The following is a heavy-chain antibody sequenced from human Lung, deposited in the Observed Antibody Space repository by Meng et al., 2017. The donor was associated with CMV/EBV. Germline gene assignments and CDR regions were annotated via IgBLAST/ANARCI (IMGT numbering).Heavy chain of an antibody. CDR3: ARLSVFWSGYPDLFDY. J-gene: IGHJ4*02. V-gene: IGHV4-39*01. CDR2: IYYSGST. Sequence: SXTLSLTCTVSGGSISSSSYYWGWVRQPPGKGLEWIGSIYYSGSTYYNPSLKSRVTISVDTSKNQFSLKLSSVTAADTAVYYCARLSVFWSGYPDLFDYWGQGXLVTVSS. D-gene: IGHD3-3*01. CDR1: GGSISSSSYY.